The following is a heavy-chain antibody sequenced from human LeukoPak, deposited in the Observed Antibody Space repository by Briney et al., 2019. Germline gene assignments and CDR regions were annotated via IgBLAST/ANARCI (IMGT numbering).Heavy chain of an antibody. D-gene: IGHD1-26*01. CDR2: LYYSGGT. CDR1: GGSISSSSYY. CDR3: ARAVSGSYHAEYFQH. J-gene: IGHJ1*01. Sequence: KPSETLSLTCTVSGGSISSSSYYWGWIRQPPGKGLEWIGSLYYSGGTNYNPSLKSRVTISVDTSKNQFSLKLSSVTAADTAVYYCARAVSGSYHAEYFQHWGQGTLVTVSS. V-gene: IGHV4-39*07.